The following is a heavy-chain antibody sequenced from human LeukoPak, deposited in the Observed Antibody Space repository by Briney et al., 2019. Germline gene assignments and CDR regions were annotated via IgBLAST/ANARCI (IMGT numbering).Heavy chain of an antibody. J-gene: IGHJ4*02. Sequence: SQTLSLTCAVSGGSISSGGYSWSWIRQPPGKGLEWIGYIYHSGSTYYNPSLKSRVTISVDTSKNQFSLKLSSVTAADTAVYYCARDSSTTFDYWGQGTLVTVSS. D-gene: IGHD1-26*01. CDR3: ARDSSTTFDY. CDR2: IYHSGST. CDR1: GGSISSGGYS. V-gene: IGHV4-30-2*05.